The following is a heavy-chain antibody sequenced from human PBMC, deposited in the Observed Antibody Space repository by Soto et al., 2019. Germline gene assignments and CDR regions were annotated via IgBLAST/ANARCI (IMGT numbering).Heavy chain of an antibody. CDR2: IYHSGSS. CDR3: ARGRVPAV. J-gene: IGHJ4*02. Sequence: PSETLSLTCTVSGGSISSSSYYWGWIRQPPGKGLEWIGYIYHSGSSFYNPSLKSRVTISVDGSKNQFSLKVTSVTTADTAIYFCARGRVPAVWGQVTLVTVSS. V-gene: IGHV4-30-2*01. CDR1: GGSISSSSYY. D-gene: IGHD3-10*01.